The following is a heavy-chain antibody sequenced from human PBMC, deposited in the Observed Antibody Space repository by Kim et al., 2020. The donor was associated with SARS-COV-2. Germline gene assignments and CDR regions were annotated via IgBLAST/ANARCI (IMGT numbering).Heavy chain of an antibody. Sequence: GGSLRLSCAACEFSFSSHWMTWVRRAPGKGLEWVAHIKEDGSEELYVDSVKGRFIISRDNAKNSLFLVMNSLRAEDTAVYYCARPSRDGGGDYWGQGTLVTVSS. CDR3: ARPSRDGGGDY. V-gene: IGHV3-7*05. J-gene: IGHJ4*02. CDR2: IKEDGSEE. D-gene: IGHD3-16*01. CDR1: EFSFSSHW.